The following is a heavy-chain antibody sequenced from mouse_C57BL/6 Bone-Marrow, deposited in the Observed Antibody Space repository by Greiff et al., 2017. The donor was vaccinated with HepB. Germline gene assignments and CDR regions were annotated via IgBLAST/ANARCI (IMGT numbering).Heavy chain of an antibody. J-gene: IGHJ3*01. CDR1: CYTFTNYT. CDR3: AIYYSAY. Sequence: QVQLQPSGAQLMKPGASVKISCKASCYTFTNYTMEWMKQNHRKSLEWIGDLHPYNDDTKYNEKFKGKATLTVEKSSSTVYLELSRLTSDDSAVYYCAIYYSAYWGQGTLVTVSA. V-gene: IGHV1-47*01. CDR2: LHPYNDDT. D-gene: IGHD1-1*01.